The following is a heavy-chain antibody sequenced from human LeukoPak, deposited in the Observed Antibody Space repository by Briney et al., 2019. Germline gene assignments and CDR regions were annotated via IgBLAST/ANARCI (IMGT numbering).Heavy chain of an antibody. CDR1: GGSISSYY. J-gene: IGHJ4*02. CDR3: ARYSYGGSHFDY. D-gene: IGHD5-18*01. CDR2: IYSSGST. V-gene: IGHV4-59*01. Sequence: SETLSLTCTDSGGSISSYYWSWIRQPPGKGLEWIGYIYSSGSTNYNPSLKSRINMSVDSSMSQFSLNLSSVTAADTAVYYCARYSYGGSHFDYWGQGTLVTVAS.